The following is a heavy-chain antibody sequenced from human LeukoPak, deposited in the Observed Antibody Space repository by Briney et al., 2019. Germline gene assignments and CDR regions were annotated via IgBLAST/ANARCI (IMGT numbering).Heavy chain of an antibody. CDR2: ITSSSYT. V-gene: IGHV3-11*03. D-gene: IGHD6-13*01. CDR1: GFTFSDYY. CDR3: ARRSWYGLYSDY. J-gene: IGHJ4*02. Sequence: PGGSLRLSCAASGFTFSDYYMSWIRQAPGKGLEWVSYITSSSYTNYADSVKGRFTISRDNAKKSLYLQMNSLRAEDTAVYYCARRSWYGLYSDYWGQGTLVTVSS.